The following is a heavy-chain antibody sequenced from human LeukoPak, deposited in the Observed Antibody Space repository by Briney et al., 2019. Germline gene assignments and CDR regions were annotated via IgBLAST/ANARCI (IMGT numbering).Heavy chain of an antibody. D-gene: IGHD6-19*01. V-gene: IGHV1-2*02. Sequence: ASVKVSCKASGYTFTSYYMHWVRQAPGQGLEWMGWINPNGGGTKYAQRFQGRVTMTRDTSISTAYMELSRLRSDDTAVYYCARDVEVGGIDYWGQGTLVTVSS. J-gene: IGHJ4*02. CDR3: ARDVEVGGIDY. CDR2: INPNGGGT. CDR1: GYTFTSYY.